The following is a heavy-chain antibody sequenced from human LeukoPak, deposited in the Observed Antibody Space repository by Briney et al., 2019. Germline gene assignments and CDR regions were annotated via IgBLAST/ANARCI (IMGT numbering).Heavy chain of an antibody. Sequence: ASVKVSCKASGYTFTGYYMHWVRQAPGQGLGWMGWINPNSGGTNYAQKFPGRVTMTRDTSISTAYMELSRLRSDETAVYYCARVRWDQRTDYWGQGTQVTVSS. J-gene: IGHJ4*02. CDR1: GYTFTGYY. V-gene: IGHV1-2*02. D-gene: IGHD2-2*01. CDR2: INPNSGGT. CDR3: ARVRWDQRTDY.